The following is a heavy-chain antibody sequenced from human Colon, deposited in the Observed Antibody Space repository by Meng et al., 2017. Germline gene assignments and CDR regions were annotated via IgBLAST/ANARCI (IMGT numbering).Heavy chain of an antibody. CDR3: ARHGGYHFDS. J-gene: IGHJ4*02. CDR1: GGSITIQNY. CDR2: IDLGGSP. D-gene: IGHD4-17*01. V-gene: IGHV4-4*02. Sequence: HLRTAGPGLVVRSGTLSPTCLSPGGSITIQNYWSWVRQPPDKALEWIGQIDLGGSPNYNPSLRSRVTMSLDISKNQLSLSLRSVAAADTAVYYCARHGGYHFDSWGQGALVTVSS.